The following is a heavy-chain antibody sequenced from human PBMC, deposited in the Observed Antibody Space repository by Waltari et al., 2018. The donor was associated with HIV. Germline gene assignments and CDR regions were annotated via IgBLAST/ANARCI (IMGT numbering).Heavy chain of an antibody. Sequence: QLQLQESGPGLVKPSETLSLTCTVSGGSISSSSYYWGWNRQPPGKGPAGSGSIYYGGSTYYNPSLKSRVTISVDTSKNQFSLKLSSVTAADTAVYYCARDGGRYYYYYGMDVWGQGTTVTVSS. CDR2: IYYGGST. V-gene: IGHV4-39*07. J-gene: IGHJ6*02. CDR1: GGSISSSSYY. CDR3: ARDGGRYYYYYGMDV.